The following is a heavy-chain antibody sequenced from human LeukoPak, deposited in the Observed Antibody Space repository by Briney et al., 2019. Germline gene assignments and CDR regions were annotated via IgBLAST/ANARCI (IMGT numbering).Heavy chain of an antibody. J-gene: IGHJ4*02. CDR3: AREGIAVAGFDY. CDR1: GYTFTSHG. D-gene: IGHD6-19*01. CDR2: INPNSGGT. Sequence: ASVKVSCKASGYTFTSHGISWVRQAPGQGLEWMGWINPNSGGTNYAQKFQGRVTMTRDTSISTAYMELSRLRSDDTAVYYCAREGIAVAGFDYWGQGTLVTVSS. V-gene: IGHV1-2*02.